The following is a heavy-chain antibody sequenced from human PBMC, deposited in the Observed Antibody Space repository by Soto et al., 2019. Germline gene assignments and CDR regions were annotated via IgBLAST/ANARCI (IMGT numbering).Heavy chain of an antibody. CDR3: TRDQAYRSAA. D-gene: IGHD2-21*01. J-gene: IGHJ5*02. CDR2: VNSDGTIT. CDR1: GFDFSNAW. V-gene: IGHV3-74*01. Sequence: EVQLVESGGGLVQPGGSLRLSCAASGFDFSNAWMHWVRQAPGKGLVWVSHVNSDGTITTYADSVKGRFTISRDNAKNTVYLHMNSLRVEDSAVYYCTRDQAYRSAAWGQGTPVTVSS.